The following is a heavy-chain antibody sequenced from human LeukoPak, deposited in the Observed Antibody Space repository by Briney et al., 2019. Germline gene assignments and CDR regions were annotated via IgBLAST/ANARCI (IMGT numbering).Heavy chain of an antibody. Sequence: TSETLSLTCAVYGGSFSGYYWSWIRQPPGKGLEWIGEINHSGSTNYNPSLKSRVTISVDTSKNQFSLKLSSVTAADTAVYYCARTSSYYYYYMDVWGKGTTVTVSS. CDR1: GGSFSGYY. J-gene: IGHJ6*03. D-gene: IGHD2-15*01. CDR3: ARTSSYYYYYMDV. CDR2: INHSGST. V-gene: IGHV4-34*01.